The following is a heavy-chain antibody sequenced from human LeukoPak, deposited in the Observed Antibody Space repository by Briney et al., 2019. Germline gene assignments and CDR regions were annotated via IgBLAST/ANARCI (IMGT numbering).Heavy chain of an antibody. V-gene: IGHV3-23*01. CDR2: ISTSGSST. CDR3: AIPGPSYRRFDH. Sequence: GGSLRLSCAASGFTFSSYAMSWVRQAPEQGLEWVSAISTSGSSTYYADSVKGRFTISRDNSKNTLYLQMNSLRVEDTAVYYCAIPGPSYRRFDHWGQGTLVTVSS. CDR1: GFTFSSYA. J-gene: IGHJ4*02. D-gene: IGHD3-16*02.